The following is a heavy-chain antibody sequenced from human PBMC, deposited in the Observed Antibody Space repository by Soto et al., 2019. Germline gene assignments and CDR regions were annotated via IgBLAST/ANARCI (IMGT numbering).Heavy chain of an antibody. CDR2: ISYDGSIK. CDR1: GFTFSSYG. V-gene: IGHV3-30*18. Sequence: HPGGSLRLSCAASGFTFSSYGMHWVRQAPGKGLEWVAVISYDGSIKYYADSVKGRFTISRDNSKTTLYLQMNSLRAEDTAVYYCAKDTWAAGGMDVWGQGTTVTVSS. D-gene: IGHD6-13*01. CDR3: AKDTWAAGGMDV. J-gene: IGHJ6*02.